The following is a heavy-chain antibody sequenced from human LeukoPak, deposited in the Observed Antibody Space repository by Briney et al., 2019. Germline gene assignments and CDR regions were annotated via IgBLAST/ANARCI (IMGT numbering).Heavy chain of an antibody. Sequence: PGGSLRLSCAASRFTFSNYWMTWFRQIPGKDLEWVGNIKYDGSEKYYVDSVKGRFTISRDNAKNSLYLHMNSVRVEDTAIYYCARDYVWGSSASDYWGQGTLVTVSS. CDR1: RFTFSNYW. D-gene: IGHD7-27*01. CDR3: ARDYVWGSSASDY. J-gene: IGHJ4*02. CDR2: IKYDGSEK. V-gene: IGHV3-7*01.